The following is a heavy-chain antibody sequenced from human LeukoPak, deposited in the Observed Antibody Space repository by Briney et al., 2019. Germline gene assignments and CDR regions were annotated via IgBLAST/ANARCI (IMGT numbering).Heavy chain of an antibody. V-gene: IGHV4-61*02. D-gene: IGHD3-22*01. Sequence: PSETLSLTCTVSGDSISSGDYYWSWHRQPAGKGLEWIGRIYASGRTNYNPSLKSRVTISVNASKNQFSLKLSSVTAADTAVYYCARGRDSGGYQVKGFDYWGQGTLVTVSS. J-gene: IGHJ4*02. CDR2: IYASGRT. CDR3: ARGRDSGGYQVKGFDY. CDR1: GDSISSGDYY.